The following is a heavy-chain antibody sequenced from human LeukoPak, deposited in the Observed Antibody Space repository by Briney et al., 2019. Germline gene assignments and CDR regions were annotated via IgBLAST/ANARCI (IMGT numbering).Heavy chain of an antibody. CDR3: ARQPGMTAKSWYFDL. CDR2: IHPGDSHT. CDR1: GYTFTKYW. V-gene: IGHV5-51*01. Sequence: GESLKISCEGFGYTFTKYWIGWVRQMPGKGLEWMGIIHPGDSHTWYSPSFQGQVTISADKSISMAYLQWSSLKASDTAMYFCARQPGMTAKSWYFDLWGRGTLVTVSS. D-gene: IGHD2-2*01. J-gene: IGHJ2*01.